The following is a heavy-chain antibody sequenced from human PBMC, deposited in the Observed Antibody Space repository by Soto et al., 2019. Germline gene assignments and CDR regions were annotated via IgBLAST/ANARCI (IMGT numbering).Heavy chain of an antibody. J-gene: IGHJ4*02. CDR3: ARGGHVVVVTAALDY. Sequence: QVQLMQSGAEVKKPGASVKVSCKASGDTFTEYYIHWVLQAPGQGLEWMGTVNPSGGHTTYAQHFLGRVTMTRDTATSTLYMELTSLTSEDTAVYYCARGGHVVVVTAALDYWGQETLVTVSS. V-gene: IGHV1-46*01. CDR1: GDTFTEYY. CDR2: VNPSGGHT. D-gene: IGHD2-21*02.